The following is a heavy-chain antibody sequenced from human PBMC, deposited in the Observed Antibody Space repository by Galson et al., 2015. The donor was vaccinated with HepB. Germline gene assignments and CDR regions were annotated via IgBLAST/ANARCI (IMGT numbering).Heavy chain of an antibody. CDR1: GFTFSSYA. V-gene: IGHV3-23*01. D-gene: IGHD6-19*01. J-gene: IGHJ4*02. CDR3: AKLLNPSVAGTGFDY. Sequence: SLRLSCAASGFTFSSYAMSWVRQAPGKGLEWVSAISGSGGSTYYADSVKGRFTISRDNSKNTLYLQMNSLRAEDTAVYYCAKLLNPSVAGTGFDYWGQGTLVTVSS. CDR2: ISGSGGST.